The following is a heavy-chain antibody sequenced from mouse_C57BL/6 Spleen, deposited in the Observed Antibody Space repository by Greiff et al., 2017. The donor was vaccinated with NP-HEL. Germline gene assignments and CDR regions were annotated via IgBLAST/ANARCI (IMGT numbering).Heavy chain of an antibody. CDR2: ISSGSSTI. Sequence: EVQLVESGGGLVKPGGSLKLSCAASGSTFSDYGMHWVRQAPEKGLEWVAYISSGSSTIYYADTVKGRFTISRDNAKNTLFLQMTSLRSEDTAMYYCARNYYGSSYGLAYWGQGTLVTVSA. CDR3: ARNYYGSSYGLAY. D-gene: IGHD1-1*01. V-gene: IGHV5-17*01. J-gene: IGHJ3*01. CDR1: GSTFSDYG.